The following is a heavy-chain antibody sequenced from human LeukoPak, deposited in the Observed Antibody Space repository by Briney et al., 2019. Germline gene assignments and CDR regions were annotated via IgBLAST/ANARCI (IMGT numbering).Heavy chain of an antibody. Sequence: GRSLRLSCAASGFSFGDYAMHWVRQAPGKGLEWVAGVNWNSAYIGYGDSMKGRVTIYRDNAKKSLYLQMNGLRVEDMALYYCARDLGSSWDVWGKGTTVTVSS. V-gene: IGHV3-9*03. J-gene: IGHJ6*04. CDR1: GFSFGDYA. CDR2: VNWNSAYI. CDR3: ARDLGSSWDV. D-gene: IGHD6-13*01.